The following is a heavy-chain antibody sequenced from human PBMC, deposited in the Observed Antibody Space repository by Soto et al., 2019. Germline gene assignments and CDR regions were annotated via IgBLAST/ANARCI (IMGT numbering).Heavy chain of an antibody. J-gene: IGHJ4*02. V-gene: IGHV3-53*01. CDR1: GFTVSSTNY. D-gene: IGHD5-12*01. Sequence: EVQLVESGGGLIQPGGALRLSCVVSGFTVSSTNYMSWVRQAPGKGLEWVSVIYSGGTTYYADSVKGRLTISRDTSKNTLYLQMNSLRAADTAVYYCHGYGYWGQGTLVTVSS. CDR3: HGYGY. CDR2: IYSGGTT.